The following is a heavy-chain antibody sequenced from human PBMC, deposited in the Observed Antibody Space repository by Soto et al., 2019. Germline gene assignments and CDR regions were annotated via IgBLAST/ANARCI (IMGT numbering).Heavy chain of an antibody. J-gene: IGHJ4*02. D-gene: IGHD4-17*01. CDR3: AEDSTWDYGGNPAEDY. CDR1: GGTFSSYA. Sequence: QVQLVQSGAEVKKPGSSVKVSCKASGGTFSSYAISWVRQAPGQGLEWMGGIIPIFGTANYAQKFQGRVTITADESTCTADMELSSLRSEDTAVYYCAEDSTWDYGGNPAEDYWGQGTLVTVSS. V-gene: IGHV1-69*12. CDR2: IIPIFGTA.